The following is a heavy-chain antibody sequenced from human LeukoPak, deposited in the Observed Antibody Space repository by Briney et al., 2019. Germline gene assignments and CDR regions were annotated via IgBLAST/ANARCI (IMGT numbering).Heavy chain of an antibody. CDR1: GGSISSTNYY. Sequence: PSETLSLTCAVYGGSISSTNYYWGWIRQPPGKGLEWIGSIYYSGSTFYNPSLNSRVTISVDTSKNQFSLKLSSVTAADTAVYYCARGGYYGSGNDFRFDPWGQGTLVTVSS. CDR2: IYYSGST. J-gene: IGHJ5*02. D-gene: IGHD3-10*01. CDR3: ARGGYYGSGNDFRFDP. V-gene: IGHV4-39*07.